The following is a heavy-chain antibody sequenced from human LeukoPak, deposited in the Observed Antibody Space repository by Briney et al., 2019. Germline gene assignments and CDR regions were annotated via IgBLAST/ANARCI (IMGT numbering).Heavy chain of an antibody. CDR1: GYTFTDYY. J-gene: IGHJ4*02. V-gene: IGHV1-69-2*01. D-gene: IGHD6-19*01. CDR3: ATEEIRQWLVRNDY. CDR2: VDPEDGET. Sequence: ASVKVSCKVSGYTFTDYYMHWVQQAPGKGLEWMGLVDPEDGETIYAEKFQGRVTITADTSTDTASMELSSLRSEDTAVYYCATEEIRQWLVRNDYWGQGTLVTVSS.